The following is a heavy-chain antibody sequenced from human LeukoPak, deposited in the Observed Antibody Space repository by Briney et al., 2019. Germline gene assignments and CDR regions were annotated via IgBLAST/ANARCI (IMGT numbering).Heavy chain of an antibody. D-gene: IGHD3-22*01. Sequence: QPGGSLRLSCAASGFTFSSYAMSWVRQAPGKGLEWVSAISGSGGSTYYADSVKGRFTISRDNSKNTLYLQMNSLRAKDTAVYYCAKEPYDSSGYEYYFDYWGQGTLVTVSS. V-gene: IGHV3-23*01. J-gene: IGHJ4*02. CDR1: GFTFSSYA. CDR2: ISGSGGST. CDR3: AKEPYDSSGYEYYFDY.